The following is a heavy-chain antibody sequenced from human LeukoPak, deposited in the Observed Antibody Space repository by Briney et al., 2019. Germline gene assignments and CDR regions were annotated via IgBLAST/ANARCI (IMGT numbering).Heavy chain of an antibody. J-gene: IGHJ4*02. CDR3: ATYRQVLLPFES. CDR1: GFTFDDYA. CDR2: ISWNSGSI. D-gene: IGHD2-8*02. V-gene: IGHV3-9*01. Sequence: GRSLRLSCAASGFTFDDYAMHWVRQAPGKGLEWVSGISWNSGSIGYADSVKGRFTISRDNSKNTLYLQMNSLRAEDTAIYYCATYRQVLLPFESWGQGTLVTVSS.